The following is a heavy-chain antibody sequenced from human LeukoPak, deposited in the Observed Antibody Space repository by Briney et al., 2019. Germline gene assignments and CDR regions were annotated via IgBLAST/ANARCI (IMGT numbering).Heavy chain of an antibody. D-gene: IGHD4-11*01. Sequence: GGSLRLSCAASGFTFSSYEMNWVRQAPGKGLEWISKISRSGSNMDYADSVKGRFTFSRDNAKNSLYLQMNSLRAEDTAVYYCARSPYSNSYYYYGVDVWGQGTTVTVSS. CDR3: ARSPYSNSYYYYGVDV. J-gene: IGHJ6*02. CDR1: GFTFSSYE. CDR2: ISRSGSNM. V-gene: IGHV3-48*03.